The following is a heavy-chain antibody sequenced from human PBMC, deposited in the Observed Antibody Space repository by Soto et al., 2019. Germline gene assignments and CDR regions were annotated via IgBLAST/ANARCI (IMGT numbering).Heavy chain of an antibody. CDR3: AVGVLDSGWYLVTLDY. CDR2: ISAYNGNT. J-gene: IGHJ4*02. CDR1: GYTFTSYG. D-gene: IGHD6-19*01. V-gene: IGHV1-18*01. Sequence: VASVKVSCKASGYTFTSYGISWVRQAPGQGLEWMGWISAYNGNTNYAQKLQGRVTMTTDTSTSTAYMELRSLRSDDTAVYYCAVGVLDSGWYLVTLDYWGQGTLVTVSS.